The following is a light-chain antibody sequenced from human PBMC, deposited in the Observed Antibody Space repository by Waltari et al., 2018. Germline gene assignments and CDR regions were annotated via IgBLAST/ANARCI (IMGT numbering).Light chain of an antibody. V-gene: IGLV3-1*01. J-gene: IGLJ2*01. CDR2: HDT. Sequence: SYDLTQPPSVSVSPGQTASISCPGDKLGDKFASWYQQKPGPSPVLVIYHDTKRPSGIPERFSGSNSGNTATLTISGTQAMDEADYYCQAWDSSTVVFGGGTKLTVL. CDR3: QAWDSSTVV. CDR1: KLGDKF.